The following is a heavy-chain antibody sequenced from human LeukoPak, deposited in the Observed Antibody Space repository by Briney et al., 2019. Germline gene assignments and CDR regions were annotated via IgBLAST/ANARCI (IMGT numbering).Heavy chain of an antibody. D-gene: IGHD6-13*01. CDR1: GFTFSSYA. V-gene: IGHV3-23*01. CDR2: ISGSGGST. Sequence: GGSLRLSCAASGFTFSSYAMSWVRQAPGKGLEWVSAISGSGGSTYYADSVKGRFTISRDNSKHTLYLQMNSLRAEDTAVYYCAKVLAAAEGNFDYWGQGTLVTVSS. J-gene: IGHJ4*02. CDR3: AKVLAAAEGNFDY.